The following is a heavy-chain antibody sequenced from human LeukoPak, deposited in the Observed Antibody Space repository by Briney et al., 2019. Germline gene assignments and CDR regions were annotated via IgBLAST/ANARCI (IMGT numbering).Heavy chain of an antibody. CDR1: GGSFSGYY. V-gene: IGHV4-34*01. J-gene: IGHJ3*02. CDR2: INHSGST. CDR3: ARDGDYVDAFDI. Sequence: PSETLSLTCAVYGGSFSGYYWSWIRQPPGKGLEWIGEINHSGSTNHNPSLKSRVTISVDTSKNQFSLKLSSVTAADTAVYYCARDGDYVDAFDIWGQGTMVTVSS. D-gene: IGHD4-17*01.